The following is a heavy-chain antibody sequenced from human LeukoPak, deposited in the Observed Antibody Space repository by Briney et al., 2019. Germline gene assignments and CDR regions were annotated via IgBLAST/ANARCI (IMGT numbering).Heavy chain of an antibody. CDR3: ARVYSSSHNWFDP. V-gene: IGHV4-34*01. Sequence: PSETLSLTCAVYGGSFSGYYWSWIRQPPGKGLEWIGEINHSGSTNYNPSLKSQVTISVDTSKNQFSLKLSSVTAADTAVYYCARVYSSSHNWFDPWGQGTLVTVSS. J-gene: IGHJ5*02. D-gene: IGHD6-13*01. CDR2: INHSGST. CDR1: GGSFSGYY.